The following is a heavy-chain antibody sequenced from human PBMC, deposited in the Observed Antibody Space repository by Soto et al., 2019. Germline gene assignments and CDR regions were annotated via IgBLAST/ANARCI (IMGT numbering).Heavy chain of an antibody. Sequence: SETLSLTCTVSGGSIISYYCSFIRHPPGKGLEWIVYIYYSGSTNYNPSLKSRVTISVDTSKNRFSLKLSSVTAADTAVYYCASHLRGHLSYFDYWGQGTLVTVSS. CDR2: IYYSGST. CDR3: ASHLRGHLSYFDY. D-gene: IGHD3-10*01. V-gene: IGHV4-59*01. J-gene: IGHJ4*02. CDR1: GGSIISYY.